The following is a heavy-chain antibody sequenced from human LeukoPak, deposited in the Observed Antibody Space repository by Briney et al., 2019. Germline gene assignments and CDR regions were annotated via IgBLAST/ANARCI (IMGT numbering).Heavy chain of an antibody. J-gene: IGHJ6*03. CDR1: GYTFTTYA. V-gene: IGHV7-4-1*02. CDR3: ARGPWGDYYYYMDV. CDR2: INTNTGNP. D-gene: IGHD3-16*01. Sequence: ASVKVSCKASGYTFTTYAMIWVRQAPGQGLEWMGWINTNTGNPTYAQGFTGRFVFSLDTSVSTAYLQISSLKAEDTAVYYCARGPWGDYYYYMDVWGKGTTVTVSS.